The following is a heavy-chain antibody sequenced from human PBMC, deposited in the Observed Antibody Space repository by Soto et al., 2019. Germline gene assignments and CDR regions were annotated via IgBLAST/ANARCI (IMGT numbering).Heavy chain of an antibody. CDR2: ISPDGTST. V-gene: IGHV3-74*03. D-gene: IGHD1-20*01. Sequence: GGSLRLSCAASGFTFSSYSMNWVRQAPGKGLEWVSRISPDGTSTTYADSVKGRFTISRDNAMNAVSLYMNGLRADDTGVYYCARGVNGNHGLFDCWGLGTLVTVSS. CDR3: ARGVNGNHGLFDC. CDR1: GFTFSSYS. J-gene: IGHJ4*02.